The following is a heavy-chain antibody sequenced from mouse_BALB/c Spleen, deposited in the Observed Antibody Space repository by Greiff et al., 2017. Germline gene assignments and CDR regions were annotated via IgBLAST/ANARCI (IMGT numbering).Heavy chain of an antibody. D-gene: IGHD1-2*01. J-gene: IGHJ4*01. V-gene: IGHV3-2*02. CDR3: ARETTATIYAMDY. CDR1: GYSITSDYA. CDR2: ISYSGST. Sequence: EVKLVESGPGLVKPSQSLSLTCTVTGYSITSDYAWNWIRQFPGNKLEWMGYISYSGSTSYNPSLKSRISITRDTSKNQFFLQLNSVTTEDTATYYCARETTATIYAMDYWGQGTSVTVSS.